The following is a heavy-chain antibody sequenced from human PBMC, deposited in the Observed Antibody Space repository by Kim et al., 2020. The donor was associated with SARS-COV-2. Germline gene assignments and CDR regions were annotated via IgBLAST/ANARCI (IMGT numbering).Heavy chain of an antibody. D-gene: IGHD3-22*01. J-gene: IGHJ5*02. V-gene: IGHV3-23*01. CDR3: AKYYVYNGSGYSNWFDP. Sequence: VKGRLTISRDNSKNTLYLQMNSLRAEDTAVYYCAKYYVYNGSGYSNWFDPWGQGTLVTVSS.